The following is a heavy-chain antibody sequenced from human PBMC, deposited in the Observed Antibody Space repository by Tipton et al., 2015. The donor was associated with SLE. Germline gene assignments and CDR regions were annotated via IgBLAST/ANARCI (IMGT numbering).Heavy chain of an antibody. V-gene: IGHV3-7*01. CDR3: ARVGWGAAWGDY. D-gene: IGHD3-16*01. CDR2: IKEDGSVQ. Sequence: SLRLSCAASGFTFSNYWMSWVRQAPGKGLEWVANIKEDGSVQDYVDSVKGRFTISRDNGRKSLYLQMNTLRIEDTAMYYCARVGWGAAWGDYWGQGTLVTVSS. CDR1: GFTFSNYW. J-gene: IGHJ4*02.